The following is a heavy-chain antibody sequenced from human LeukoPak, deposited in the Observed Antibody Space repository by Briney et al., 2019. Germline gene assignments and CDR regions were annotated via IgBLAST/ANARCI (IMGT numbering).Heavy chain of an antibody. D-gene: IGHD3-10*01. CDR2: INTNTGGT. CDR3: ARGGSFHEFDI. CDR1: GYIFTSYG. V-gene: IGHV1-2*02. J-gene: IGHJ3*02. Sequence: ASVKVSCKASGYIFTSYGISWVRQAPGQGLEWMGWINTNTGGTVYAQKFQGRVTMTRDTSLTTSYMDLSRLTSDDTAVYYCARGGSFHEFDIWGQGTMVIVSS.